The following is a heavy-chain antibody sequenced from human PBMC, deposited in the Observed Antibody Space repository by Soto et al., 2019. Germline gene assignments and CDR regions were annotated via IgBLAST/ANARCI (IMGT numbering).Heavy chain of an antibody. CDR2: ISYDGSNK. V-gene: IGHV3-30-3*01. Sequence: QVQLVESGGGVVQPGRSLRLSCAASGFTFSSYAMHWVRQAPGKGLEWVAVISYDGSNKYYADSVKGRFTISRDNSKNTLYLQMNSLRAGDTAVYYCAREIAAAGYYFDYWGQGTLVTVSS. D-gene: IGHD6-13*01. CDR3: AREIAAAGYYFDY. J-gene: IGHJ4*02. CDR1: GFTFSSYA.